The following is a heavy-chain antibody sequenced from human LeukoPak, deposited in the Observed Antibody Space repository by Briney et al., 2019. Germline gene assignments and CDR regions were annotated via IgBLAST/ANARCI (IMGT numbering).Heavy chain of an antibody. J-gene: IGHJ4*02. D-gene: IGHD6-19*01. Sequence: GGSLRLSCAASGFTFSSYGMHWVRQAPGKGLEWVAVISYDGSSKDYADSVEGRFTISRDNSKNTLYLQMNSLRAEDTAVYYCAREGSGLDYWGQGTLVTVSS. V-gene: IGHV3-30*03. CDR2: ISYDGSSK. CDR1: GFTFSSYG. CDR3: AREGSGLDY.